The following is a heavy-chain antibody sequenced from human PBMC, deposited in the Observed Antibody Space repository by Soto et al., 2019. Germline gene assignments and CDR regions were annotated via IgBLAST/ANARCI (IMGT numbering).Heavy chain of an antibody. CDR3: TRDPRIADF. V-gene: IGHV3-11*01. J-gene: IGHJ4*02. CDR1: GFSLRDYY. D-gene: IGHD2-21*01. CDR2: INPGGDVI. Sequence: GGSLRLSCSASGFSLRDYYMTWIRQAPGKGLELLSYINPGGDVIKYADSVKGRFTISRDNAKNSLYLHMNNLRAEDTAVYYCTRDPRIADFWGQGTLVTVSS.